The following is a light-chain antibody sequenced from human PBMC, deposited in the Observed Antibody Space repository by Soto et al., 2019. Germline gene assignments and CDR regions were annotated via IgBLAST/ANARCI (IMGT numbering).Light chain of an antibody. CDR1: SSDVGGYNY. CDR3: SSYTSSGTPVV. Sequence: QSALTQPASVSGSPGQSITISCTGTSSDVGGYNYVSWYQQHPGKAPKLMIYDVIARPSGVSNRFSGSKSGNTASLTISGLQAEDEADYYCSSYTSSGTPVVFGGGTKLTVL. CDR2: DVI. V-gene: IGLV2-14*01. J-gene: IGLJ2*01.